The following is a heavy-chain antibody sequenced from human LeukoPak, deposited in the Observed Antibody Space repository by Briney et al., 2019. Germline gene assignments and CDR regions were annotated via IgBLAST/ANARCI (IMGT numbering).Heavy chain of an antibody. J-gene: IGHJ4*02. CDR1: GFTFDDYA. V-gene: IGHV3-9*01. D-gene: IGHD6-13*01. CDR3: AKEGYSRPRGAFDY. CDR2: ISWNSGSI. Sequence: GRSLRLSCAASGFTFDDYAMHWVRQAPGKGLEWVSGISWNSGSIGYADSVKGRFTISRDNAKNSLYLQMNSLRAEDTAVYYCAKEGYSRPRGAFDYWGQGTLVTVSS.